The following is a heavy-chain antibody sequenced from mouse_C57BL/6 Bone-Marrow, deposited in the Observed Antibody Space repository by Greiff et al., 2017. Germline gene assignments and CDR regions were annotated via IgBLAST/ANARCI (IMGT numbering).Heavy chain of an antibody. J-gene: IGHJ3*01. D-gene: IGHD2-12*01. CDR1: GYTFTSYW. CDR3: ATDNYCPGAY. CDR2: IDPADSDT. Sequence: QVQLQQPGAELVRPGSSVKLSCKASGYTFTSYWMQWVKQRPIQGLEWIGNIDPADSDTHYNQKFKDKATLTVDKSSSTAYMQLSSLTSEASAVYYCATDNYCPGAYWGQGTLVTVSA. V-gene: IGHV1-52*01.